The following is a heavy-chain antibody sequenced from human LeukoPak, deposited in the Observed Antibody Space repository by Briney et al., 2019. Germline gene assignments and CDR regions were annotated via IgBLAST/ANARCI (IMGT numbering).Heavy chain of an antibody. CDR3: AKDEAFNYYDSSGYSPSY. CDR1: GFTFSSYA. Sequence: GGSLRLSCAASGFTFSSYAMSWVRQAPGKGLEWVSAISGSGGSTYYADSVKGRFTISRDNSKNTLYLQMNSLRAEDTAVYYCAKDEAFNYYDSSGYSPSYWGQGTLVTVSS. J-gene: IGHJ4*02. CDR2: ISGSGGST. V-gene: IGHV3-23*01. D-gene: IGHD3-22*01.